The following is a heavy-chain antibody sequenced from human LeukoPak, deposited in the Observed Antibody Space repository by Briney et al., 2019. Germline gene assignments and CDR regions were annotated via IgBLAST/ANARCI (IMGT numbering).Heavy chain of an antibody. J-gene: IGHJ4*02. V-gene: IGHV4-4*07. CDR3: AGGAPKAAGTPAFDY. D-gene: IGHD6-13*01. CDR1: GGSISSYY. CDR2: IYTSGST. Sequence: PSETLSLTCTVSGGSISSYYWSWIRQPAGKGLEWIGRIYTSGSTNYNPSLKSRVTMSVDTSKNQFSLKLSSVTAADTAVYYCAGGAPKAAGTPAFDYWGQGTLVTVSS.